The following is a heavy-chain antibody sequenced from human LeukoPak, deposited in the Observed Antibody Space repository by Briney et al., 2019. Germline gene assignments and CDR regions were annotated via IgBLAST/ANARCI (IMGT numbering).Heavy chain of an antibody. CDR1: GGSISSYY. CDR3: AREGRCSSTSCYKLYYYYYYMDV. V-gene: IGHV4-4*07. J-gene: IGHJ6*03. D-gene: IGHD2-2*02. CDR2: IYTSGST. Sequence: PSETLPLTCTVSGGSISSYYWSWIRQPAGKGLEWTGRIYTSGSTNYNPSLKSRVTMSVDTSKNQFSLKLSSVTAADTAVYYCAREGRCSSTSCYKLYYYYYYMDVWGKGTTVTVSS.